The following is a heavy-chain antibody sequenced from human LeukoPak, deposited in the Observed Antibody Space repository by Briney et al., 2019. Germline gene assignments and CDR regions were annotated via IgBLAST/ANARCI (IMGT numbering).Heavy chain of an antibody. CDR1: GDSISRYY. Sequence: SETLSLTCTVSGDSISRYYWSWIRQPAGKGLEWIGRIYNGGIITYNPSLKSLVTMSIDTSNNQFSLRLRFVTAADTAVYYCARDSGTTGEVKFDPWGQGTLVTVSS. CDR3: ARDSGTTGEVKFDP. D-gene: IGHD3-10*01. CDR2: IYNGGII. J-gene: IGHJ5*02. V-gene: IGHV4-4*07.